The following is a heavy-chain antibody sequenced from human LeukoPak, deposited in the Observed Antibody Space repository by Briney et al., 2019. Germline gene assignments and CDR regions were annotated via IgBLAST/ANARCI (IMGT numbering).Heavy chain of an antibody. CDR2: IYYSGST. CDR3: ARDVRDIVATIGGVDYYYYYGMDV. CDR1: GGSISSSSYY. V-gene: IGHV4-39*07. J-gene: IGHJ6*02. D-gene: IGHD5-12*01. Sequence: SETLSLTCTVSGGSISSSSYYWGWIRQPPGKGLEWIGSIYYSGSTYYNPSLKSQVTISVDTSKNQFSLKLSSVTAADTAVYYCARDVRDIVATIGGVDYYYYYGMDVWGQGTTVTVSS.